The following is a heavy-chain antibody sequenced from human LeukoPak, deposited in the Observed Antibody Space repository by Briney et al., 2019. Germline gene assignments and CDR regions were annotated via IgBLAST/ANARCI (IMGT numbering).Heavy chain of an antibody. D-gene: IGHD6-19*01. CDR3: ARAEGIAVAGTVNY. J-gene: IGHJ4*02. V-gene: IGHV3-30-3*01. CDR2: ISYDGSNK. CDR1: GFTFSSYA. Sequence: GGSLRLSCAASGFTFSSYAMHWVRQAPGKGLEWVAVISYDGSNKYYADSVKGRFTISRDNSKNTLYLQMNSLRAEDTAVYYCARAEGIAVAGTVNYWGQGTLVTVSS.